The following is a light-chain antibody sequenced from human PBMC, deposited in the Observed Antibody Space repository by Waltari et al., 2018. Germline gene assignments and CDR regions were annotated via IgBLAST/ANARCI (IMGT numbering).Light chain of an antibody. CDR1: QGIVNN. V-gene: IGKV1-39*01. Sequence: DIQMTQSPSSLSASVGDTVTITCQASQGIVNNLNWYQQKPGQDPKLLIHRTSSLQSGIPSRFSGSGSGTDFTLTISSLQPEDFATYYCQQGYSYPFTFGPGTKLDIK. J-gene: IGKJ3*01. CDR3: QQGYSYPFT. CDR2: RTS.